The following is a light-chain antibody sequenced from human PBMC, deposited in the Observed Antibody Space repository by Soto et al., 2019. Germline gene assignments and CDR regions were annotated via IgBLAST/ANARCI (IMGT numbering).Light chain of an antibody. Sequence: QSVLTQPRSVSGSPGQSVTISCTGTSSDVANYNYVSWYQQYPGKAPKLMIYDVSKRPSGVPDRFSGSKSGNMASLTISGLQAEDEADYYCCSYAGSYTWVFGGGTKLTVL. J-gene: IGLJ3*02. V-gene: IGLV2-11*01. CDR3: CSYAGSYTWV. CDR2: DVS. CDR1: SSDVANYNY.